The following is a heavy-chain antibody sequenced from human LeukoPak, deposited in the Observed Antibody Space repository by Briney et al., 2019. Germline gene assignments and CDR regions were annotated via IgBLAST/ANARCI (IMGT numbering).Heavy chain of an antibody. J-gene: IGHJ4*02. CDR1: GFTCSSYW. V-gene: IGHV3-7*05. CDR2: IKQDGSEQ. Sequence: GGSLRLSCAASGFTCSSYWMTWVREAPGKGLEWVANIKQDGSEQYYVDSVRGRFTISRDNAKNSLFLQMNSLRVEDTAVFYCAGGQGWLLDYWRQGTLVTVSS. CDR3: AGGQGWLLDY. D-gene: IGHD2-15*01.